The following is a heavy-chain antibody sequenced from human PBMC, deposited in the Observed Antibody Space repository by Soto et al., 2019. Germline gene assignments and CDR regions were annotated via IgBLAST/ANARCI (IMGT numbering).Heavy chain of an antibody. J-gene: IGHJ4*02. CDR2: IYYSGST. CDR1: GGSISSGGYY. V-gene: IGHV4-31*03. CDR3: ARANIVVVTAILDY. D-gene: IGHD2-21*02. Sequence: SETLSLTCTVSGGSISSGGYYWSWIRQHPGKGLEWIGYIYYSGSTYYNPSLKSRVTISVATSKNQFSLKLGSVTAADTAVYYCARANIVVVTAILDYWGQGTLVTVSS.